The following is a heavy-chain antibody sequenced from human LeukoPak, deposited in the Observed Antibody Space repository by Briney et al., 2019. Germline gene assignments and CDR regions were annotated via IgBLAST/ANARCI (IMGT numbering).Heavy chain of an antibody. CDR3: AKSSDGSTSFDQ. CDR2: ISGSGGST. J-gene: IGHJ4*02. V-gene: IGHV3-23*01. Sequence: GGSLRLSCAASGFTFSSYAMSWVRQAPVKGLEWVSAISGSGGSTYYADSVKGRFTISRDNSKNTLYLQMNSLRAEDMALYYCAKSSDGSTSFDQWGQGTLVTVSS. CDR1: GFTFSSYA. D-gene: IGHD2-2*01.